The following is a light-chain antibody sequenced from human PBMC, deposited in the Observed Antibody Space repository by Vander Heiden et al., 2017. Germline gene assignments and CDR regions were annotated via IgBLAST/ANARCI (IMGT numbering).Light chain of an antibody. CDR2: KAS. CDR3: HQDSPST. J-gene: IGKJ1*01. V-gene: IGKV1-5*03. CDR1: QNINNW. Sequence: DIQMTQYPSTLAAYVGDRVTITCRASQNINNWLAWYQQGPGKAPKLLVYKASTLESGVASRFSGSGSGTEFTLTISSLQPDEFANYYWHQDSPSTFGQGTQVEIK.